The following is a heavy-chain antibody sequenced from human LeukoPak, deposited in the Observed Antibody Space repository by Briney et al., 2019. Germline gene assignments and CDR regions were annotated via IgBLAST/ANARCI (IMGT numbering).Heavy chain of an antibody. CDR1: GFTFSDYY. V-gene: IGHV3-11*01. J-gene: IGHJ4*02. CDR3: AREMLDSSGYFDY. CDR2: VSSSGSTI. D-gene: IGHD3-22*01. Sequence: PGGSLRLSCAASGFTFSDYYMSWIRQAPGKGLEWVSYVSSSGSTIYYADSVKGRFTISRDNAKNSLYLQMNSLRAEDTAVYYCAREMLDSSGYFDYWGQGTLVTVSS.